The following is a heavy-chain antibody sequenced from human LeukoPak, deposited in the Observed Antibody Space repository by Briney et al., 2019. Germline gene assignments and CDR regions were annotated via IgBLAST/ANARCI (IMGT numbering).Heavy chain of an antibody. CDR2: IIPLLDIA. D-gene: IGHD5-12*01. J-gene: IGHJ4*02. V-gene: IGHV1-69*04. CDR1: GGTFSNYA. Sequence: SVKVSCKASGGTFSNYAFSWVRQAPGQGLEWMGRIIPLLDIANYAQKFQGRVTITADKSTSTAYMELNSLRSEDTAVFNCARDSIYEGGYGLGGPNYFDHWGQGTLVTVSS. CDR3: ARDSIYEGGYGLGGPNYFDH.